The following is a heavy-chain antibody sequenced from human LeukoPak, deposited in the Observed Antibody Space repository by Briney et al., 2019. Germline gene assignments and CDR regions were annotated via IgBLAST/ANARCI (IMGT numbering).Heavy chain of an antibody. D-gene: IGHD5-12*01. CDR3: ARDRLPDYSGYEYYYYNYMDV. CDR2: ISWKSGSI. Sequence: PGGSLRLSCAASGFTFDDYAMHWVRQAPGKGLEWVSGISWKSGSIGYADSVKGRFTISRDNAKNSLYLQMSSLRAEDTAVYYCARDRLPDYSGYEYYYYNYMDVWGKGTTVTISS. V-gene: IGHV3-9*01. J-gene: IGHJ6*03. CDR1: GFTFDDYA.